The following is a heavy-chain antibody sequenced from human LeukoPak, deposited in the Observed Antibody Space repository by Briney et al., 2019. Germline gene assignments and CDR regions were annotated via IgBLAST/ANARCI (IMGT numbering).Heavy chain of an antibody. CDR3: ARGGYYGSGNDFRFDP. Sequence: PSETLSLTCTVSGDSISFYYWSWIRRPPGQGLEWIGYIFYNGSTNYNPSLKRRLTISVDTSKNQFSLKLTSVTAADTAVYFCARGGYYGSGNDFRFDPWGQGTLVTVSS. V-gene: IGHV4-59*01. J-gene: IGHJ5*02. CDR2: IFYNGST. CDR1: GDSISFYY. D-gene: IGHD3-10*01.